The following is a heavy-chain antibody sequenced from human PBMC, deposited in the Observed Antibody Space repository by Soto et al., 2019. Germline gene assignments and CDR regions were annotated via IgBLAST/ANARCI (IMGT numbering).Heavy chain of an antibody. D-gene: IGHD5-18*01. Sequence: QIQLVESGGGLVKPGGSLRLSCAASGFSLSDFYMSWIRQAPGKGLEWVSYISINSNYREYADSVKGRHTISRDNSRNTLYLQMDSLRPEDTAVYYCARALTKDTSMVLDSFHIWGQGTKVTVSS. CDR3: ARALTKDTSMVLDSFHI. V-gene: IGHV3-11*06. CDR2: ISINSNYR. CDR1: GFSLSDFY. J-gene: IGHJ3*02.